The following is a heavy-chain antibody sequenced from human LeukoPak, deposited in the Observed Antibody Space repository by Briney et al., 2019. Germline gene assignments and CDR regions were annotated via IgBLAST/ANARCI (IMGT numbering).Heavy chain of an antibody. CDR1: GYTFTSYG. D-gene: IGHD1-26*01. J-gene: IGHJ5*02. Sequence: ASVKVSCKASGYTFTSYGISWVRQAPGQGLEWMGWISAYNGDTNYAQKLQGRVTMTTDTSTSTAYMELRSLRSDDTAVYYCARDNSVGDTAWWFGPWGQGTLVTVSS. CDR3: ARDNSVGDTAWWFGP. CDR2: ISAYNGDT. V-gene: IGHV1-18*01.